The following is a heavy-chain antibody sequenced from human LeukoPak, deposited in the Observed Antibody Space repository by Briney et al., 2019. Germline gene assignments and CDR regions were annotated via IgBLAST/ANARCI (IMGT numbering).Heavy chain of an antibody. J-gene: IGHJ6*02. CDR2: IYYSGST. Sequence: SQTLSLTCTVSGGSISSGGYYWSWIRQHPGKGLEWIGYIYYSGSTYYNPSLKSRVTISVDTSKNQFSLKLSSVTAADTAVYYCARGSYYYGSGSYYNYGVDVWGQGTTVTVSS. CDR1: GGSISSGGYY. V-gene: IGHV4-31*03. CDR3: ARGSYYYGSGSYYNYGVDV. D-gene: IGHD3-10*01.